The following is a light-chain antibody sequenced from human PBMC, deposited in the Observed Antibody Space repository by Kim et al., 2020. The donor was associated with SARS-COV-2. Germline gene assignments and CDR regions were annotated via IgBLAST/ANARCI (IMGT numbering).Light chain of an antibody. CDR3: AAWDDSLSGWV. Sequence: GQRVTIYCSGSSSNIGSNYVYWYQQLPGTAPKLLIYRNNQRPSGFPDRFSGSKSGTSASLAISGLRSEDEADYYCAAWDDSLSGWVFGGGTQLTVL. CDR2: RNN. J-gene: IGLJ3*02. CDR1: SSNIGSNY. V-gene: IGLV1-47*01.